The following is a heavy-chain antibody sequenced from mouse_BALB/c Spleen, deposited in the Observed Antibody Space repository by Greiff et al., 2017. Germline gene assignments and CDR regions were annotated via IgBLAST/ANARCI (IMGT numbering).Heavy chain of an antibody. CDR3: TRWGHGMDY. CDR2: IYPGSGST. CDR1: GYTFTSYW. J-gene: IGHJ4*01. V-gene: IGHV1S22*01. Sequence: LQQPGSELVRPGASVKLSCKASGYTFTSYWMHWVKQRPGQGLEWIGNIYPGSGSTNYDEKFKSKATLTVDTSSSTAYMQLSSLTSEDSAVYYCTRWGHGMDYWGQGTSVTVSS.